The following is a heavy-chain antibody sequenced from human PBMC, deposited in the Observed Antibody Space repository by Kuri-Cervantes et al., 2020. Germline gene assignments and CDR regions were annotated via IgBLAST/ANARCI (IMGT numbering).Heavy chain of an antibody. CDR2: ISSSSSYI. D-gene: IGHD3-22*01. CDR1: GFTFSTYS. V-gene: IGHV3-21*03. CDR3: ARDLLIHYYDSSGYSPFDY. J-gene: IGHJ4*02. Sequence: GESLKISCAASGFTFSTYSMNWVRQAPGKGLEWVSCISSSSSYIYYADSVKGRFTISRDNAKNSLYLQMNSLRAEDTAVYYCARDLLIHYYDSSGYSPFDYWGQGTLVTVSS.